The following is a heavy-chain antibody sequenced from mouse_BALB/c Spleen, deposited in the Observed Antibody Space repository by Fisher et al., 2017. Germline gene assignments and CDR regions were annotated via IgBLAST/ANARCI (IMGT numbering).Heavy chain of an antibody. CDR3: SEDSAVYFCARDLTGTYYAMDY. D-gene: IGHD4-1*01. Sequence: KFKGKATLTADKSSSTAYMQLSSLTSEDSAVYFCARDLTGTYYAMDYWGQGTSVTVSS. J-gene: IGHJ4*01. V-gene: IGHV1-77*01.